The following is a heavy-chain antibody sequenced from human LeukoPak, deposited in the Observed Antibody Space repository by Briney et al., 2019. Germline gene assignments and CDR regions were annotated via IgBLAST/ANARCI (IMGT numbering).Heavy chain of an antibody. J-gene: IGHJ4*02. CDR2: IKRDGSEK. D-gene: IGHD4-17*01. V-gene: IGHV3-7*03. CDR3: VKDGGDYGDYSYYFDY. Sequence: GGSLRLSCAASGFTFSSHWMSWVRQAPGKGLEWVANIKRDGSEKYYVDSVKGRFTISRDNAENSLYLQMNSLRTEDTALYYCVKDGGDYGDYSYYFDYWGQGTLVTVSS. CDR1: GFTFSSHW.